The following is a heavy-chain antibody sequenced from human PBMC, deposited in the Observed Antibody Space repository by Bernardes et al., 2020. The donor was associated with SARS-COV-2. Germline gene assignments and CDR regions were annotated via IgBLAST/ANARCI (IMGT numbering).Heavy chain of an antibody. CDR3: ARKNRVVGSLYDGMDV. D-gene: IGHD2-21*01. V-gene: IGHV4-4*02. Sequence: SESLSHTCAVSGGSISGPNWSTLVRQTPGERLEWIVVIYISGSTNYHPSLKSRFTISVDNSENQFSLKLSSVTAADTAVYYCARKNRVVGSLYDGMDVWGQGTTVIGTS. CDR1: GGSISGPNW. J-gene: IGHJ6*02. CDR2: IYISGST.